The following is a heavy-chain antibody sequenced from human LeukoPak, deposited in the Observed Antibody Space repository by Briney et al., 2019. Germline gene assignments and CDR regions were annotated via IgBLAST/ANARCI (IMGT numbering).Heavy chain of an antibody. Sequence: SETLSLTCTVSGGSISSYYWGWIRQPPGKGLEWIGYLYNRGSTNYNPSLKSRVTISVDTSKNQFSLKLRSVTAADTAVYYCARDRPGIAVAGDAFDIWGQGTMVTVSS. CDR2: LYNRGST. V-gene: IGHV4-59*01. J-gene: IGHJ3*02. CDR3: ARDRPGIAVAGDAFDI. D-gene: IGHD6-19*01. CDR1: GGSISSYY.